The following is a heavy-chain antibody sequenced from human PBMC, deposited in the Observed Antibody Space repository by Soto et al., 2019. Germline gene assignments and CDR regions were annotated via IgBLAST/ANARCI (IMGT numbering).Heavy chain of an antibody. CDR1: GGSISTNSHY. V-gene: IGHV4-39*01. CDR2: IHYDGRT. J-gene: IGHJ4*02. CDR3: ARYAAVAGILDY. Sequence: PPQTLSLTCTVSGGSISTNSHYRGWIRQPPGKGLEWIASIHYDGRTYYNPPLKSRVTVSLDTSRNQFSLTLSSVTAADTAVYYCARYAAVAGILDYWGQGTLVTVSS. D-gene: IGHD6-19*01.